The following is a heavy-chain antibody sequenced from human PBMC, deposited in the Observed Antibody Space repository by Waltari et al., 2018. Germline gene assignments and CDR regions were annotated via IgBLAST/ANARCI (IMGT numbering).Heavy chain of an antibody. CDR1: GGSFSGYY. V-gene: IGHV4-34*01. CDR3: AREARITIFGVVTQIFDY. D-gene: IGHD3-3*01. J-gene: IGHJ4*02. CDR2: INHSGST. Sequence: QVQLQQWGAGLLKPSETLSLTCAVYGGSFSGYYWSWIRQPPGKGLEWIGEINHSGSTNYNPSLKSRVTISVDTSKNQFSLKLSSVTAADTAVYYCAREARITIFGVVTQIFDYWGQGTLVTVSS.